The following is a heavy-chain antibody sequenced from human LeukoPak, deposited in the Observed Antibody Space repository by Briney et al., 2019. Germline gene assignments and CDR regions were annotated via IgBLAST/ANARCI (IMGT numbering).Heavy chain of an antibody. V-gene: IGHV3-21*01. Sequence: GGSLRLSCAASGFTFSSYSMNWVRQAPGKGLEWVSSISSSSSYIYYADSVKGRFTISRDNAKNSLYLQMNSLRAEDTAVYYCARDPYSGGYGDYYYYYMDLWGRGTTVTISS. CDR3: ARDPYSGGYGDYYYYYMDL. J-gene: IGHJ6*03. CDR2: ISSSSSYI. CDR1: GFTFSSYS. D-gene: IGHD1-26*01.